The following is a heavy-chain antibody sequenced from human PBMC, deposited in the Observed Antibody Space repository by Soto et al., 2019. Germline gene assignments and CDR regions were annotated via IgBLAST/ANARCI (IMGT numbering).Heavy chain of an antibody. D-gene: IGHD3-10*01. J-gene: IGHJ3*02. CDR1: GGTFSSYA. CDR3: ARGNDYCSGRPDAFDI. CDR2: IIPIFGTA. Sequence: QVQLVQSGAEVKKPGSSVKVSCKASGGTFSSYAISWVRQAPGQGLEWMGGIIPIFGTANYAQKFQGRVTITADKSTSTAYMELSSVRSEDTAVYYCARGNDYCSGRPDAFDIWGQGTMVTVSS. V-gene: IGHV1-69*06.